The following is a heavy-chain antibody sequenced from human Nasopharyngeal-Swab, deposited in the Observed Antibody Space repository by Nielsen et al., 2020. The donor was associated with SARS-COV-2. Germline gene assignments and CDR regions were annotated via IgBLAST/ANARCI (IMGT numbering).Heavy chain of an antibody. V-gene: IGHV3-7*01. Sequence: GGSLRLSCAASGLTFTNSWMSWVRQAPGKRLEWVANIKQDGSDKYYVDSVKGRFTISRDNAKNSLELQMNSLRAEDTAVYYCARGSGGAQIFDYWGQGTLVTVSS. CDR1: GLTFTNSW. D-gene: IGHD2-8*02. J-gene: IGHJ4*02. CDR2: IKQDGSDK. CDR3: ARGSGGAQIFDY.